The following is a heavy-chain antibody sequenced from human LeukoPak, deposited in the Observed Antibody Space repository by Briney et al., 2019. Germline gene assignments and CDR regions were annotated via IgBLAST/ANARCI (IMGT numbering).Heavy chain of an antibody. CDR1: GGTFSSYA. Sequence: SVKVSCKASGGTFSSYAISWARQAPGQGLEWMGGIIPIFGTANYAQKFQGRVTITADESTSTAYMELSSLRSEDTAVYYCARDYYGSGSYYRSDAFDIWGQGTMVTVSS. J-gene: IGHJ3*02. CDR3: ARDYYGSGSYYRSDAFDI. V-gene: IGHV1-69*13. CDR2: IIPIFGTA. D-gene: IGHD3-10*01.